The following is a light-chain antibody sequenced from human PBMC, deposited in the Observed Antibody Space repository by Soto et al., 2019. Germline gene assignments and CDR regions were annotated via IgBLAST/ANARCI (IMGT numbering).Light chain of an antibody. CDR1: QTINTY. CDR3: QHYKYYSYT. J-gene: IGKJ2*01. Sequence: DIQMTQSPSTLSASVGDRVTITCRASQTINTYLAWYQQKPGKAPNLLIYRASILESGVPSRFSGSGSGTDFTPTINRLQHDDFATYYCQHYKYYSYTFGQGTKLEIK. V-gene: IGKV1-5*03. CDR2: RAS.